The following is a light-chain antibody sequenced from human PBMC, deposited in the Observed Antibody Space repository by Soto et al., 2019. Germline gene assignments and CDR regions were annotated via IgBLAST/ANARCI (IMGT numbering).Light chain of an antibody. Sequence: GDRVTITCRASQSLSSWLAWYQQKPGKAPKLLIYKASSLQSGVPSRFSGTGSGTEFTLTITSLQPDDFATYYCQQYNGFPRTFGQGTKVEIK. CDR1: QSLSSW. V-gene: IGKV1-5*03. CDR3: QQYNGFPRT. CDR2: KAS. J-gene: IGKJ1*01.